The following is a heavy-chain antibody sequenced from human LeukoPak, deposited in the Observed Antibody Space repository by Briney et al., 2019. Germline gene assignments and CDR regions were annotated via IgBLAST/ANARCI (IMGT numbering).Heavy chain of an antibody. V-gene: IGHV1-18*01. Sequence: ASVKVSCMTSGYSFTSYGVSWVRQAAGQGLEWMGWISVHTGNTNYAQKFQARVTMTTDTSTRTVYMELRSLRSDDTAIYYCARGGGYQDYWGQGTLVTVSS. CDR1: GYSFTSYG. J-gene: IGHJ4*02. CDR2: ISVHTGNT. CDR3: ARGGGYQDY. D-gene: IGHD3-22*01.